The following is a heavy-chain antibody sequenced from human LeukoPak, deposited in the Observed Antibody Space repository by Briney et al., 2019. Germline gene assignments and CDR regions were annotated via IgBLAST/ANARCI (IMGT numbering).Heavy chain of an antibody. V-gene: IGHV3-11*01. Sequence: GGSLRLSCAASGFTFSSYAMSWIRQAPGKGLEWVSYISSSGSTIYYADSVKGRFTISRDNAKNSLYLQMNSLRAEDTAVYYCASGSDILTGYSLYWGQGTLVTVSS. D-gene: IGHD3-9*01. CDR1: GFTFSSYA. CDR2: ISSSGSTI. J-gene: IGHJ4*02. CDR3: ASGSDILTGYSLY.